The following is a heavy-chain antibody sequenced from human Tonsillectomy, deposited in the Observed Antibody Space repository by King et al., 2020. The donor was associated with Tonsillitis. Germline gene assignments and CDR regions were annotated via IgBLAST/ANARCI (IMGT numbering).Heavy chain of an antibody. CDR3: ARGPLNGHFVGYFDY. J-gene: IGHJ4*02. D-gene: IGHD2-8*01. V-gene: IGHV3-9*01. CDR1: GFTFDDYA. Sequence: VQLVESGGGLVQPGRSLRLSCGASGFTFDDYAMHWVWQAPGKGLEWVSGITWSSGLIGYADSVKGRFTISRDNAKKSLHLQMNSLRAEDTALYYCARGPLNGHFVGYFDYWGQGALVTVSS. CDR2: ITWSSGLI.